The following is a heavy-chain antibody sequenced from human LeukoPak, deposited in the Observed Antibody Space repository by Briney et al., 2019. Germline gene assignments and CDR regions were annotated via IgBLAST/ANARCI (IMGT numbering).Heavy chain of an antibody. CDR3: ARGTWIQLWPLGY. CDR1: GFTFSSYW. CDR2: IKQDGSEK. D-gene: IGHD5-18*01. Sequence: GGSLRLSCAASGFTFSSYWMSWARQAPGKGLEWVANIKQDGSEKYYVDSVKGRFTISRDNAKNSLYLQMNSLRAEDTAVYYCARGTWIQLWPLGYWGQGTLVTVSS. J-gene: IGHJ4*02. V-gene: IGHV3-7*01.